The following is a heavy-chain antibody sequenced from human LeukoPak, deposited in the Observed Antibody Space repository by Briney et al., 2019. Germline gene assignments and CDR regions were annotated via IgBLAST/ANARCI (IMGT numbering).Heavy chain of an antibody. Sequence: ESGPTLVNPTQTLTVTCTFSGFSLTTSGMCVSWIRQPPGKDLEWLALIDWDDDKSYSTSLKTRLTISRDTSRNQVVLTMTNMNPVDTATYYCARGSSHGFDYWGQGTLVTVSS. CDR2: IDWDDDK. CDR1: GFSLTTSGMC. CDR3: ARGSSHGFDY. V-gene: IGHV2-70*12. J-gene: IGHJ4*02.